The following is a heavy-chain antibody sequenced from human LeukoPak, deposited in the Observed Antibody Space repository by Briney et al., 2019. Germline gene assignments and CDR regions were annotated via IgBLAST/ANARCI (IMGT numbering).Heavy chain of an antibody. J-gene: IGHJ3*02. CDR1: GFTFSRYI. CDR3: ARESGTTAGRVDGFDI. V-gene: IGHV3-21*06. Sequence: GGSLRLSCAASGFTFSRYIMNWVRPAPGQGLEWVSSIDSSSGHIFYADSLKGRFTISRDNAENSLYLQMSSLRAEDTAVYYCARESGTTAGRVDGFDIWGQGTMVTVSS. D-gene: IGHD1-14*01. CDR2: IDSSSGHI.